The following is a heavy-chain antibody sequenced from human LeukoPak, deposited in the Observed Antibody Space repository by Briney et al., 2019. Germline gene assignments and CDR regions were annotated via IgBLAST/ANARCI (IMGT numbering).Heavy chain of an antibody. V-gene: IGHV1-2*02. Sequence: ASVKVSCKASGYTFTSYGISWVRLAPGQGLEWMALINANSGATKYAQKFQDRVTVTRDTSISTVYMELSSLRSDDTAVYFCTRSSGKIDYWGQGTLVTVSS. CDR3: TRSSGKIDY. CDR1: GYTFTSYG. D-gene: IGHD6-19*01. CDR2: INANSGAT. J-gene: IGHJ4*02.